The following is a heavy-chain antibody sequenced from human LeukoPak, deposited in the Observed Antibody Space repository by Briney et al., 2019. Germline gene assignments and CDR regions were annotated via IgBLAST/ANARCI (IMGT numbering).Heavy chain of an antibody. D-gene: IGHD5-12*01. CDR2: IYSGGST. Sequence: GGSLRLSCAASGFTVSSNYMSWVRQAPGKGLEWVSVIYSGGSTYYADSVKGRFTISRDNAKNALFLQVNSLRDEDTALYHCVTESAWLFDYWGQGTLVTVSS. V-gene: IGHV3-53*01. CDR3: VTESAWLFDY. J-gene: IGHJ4*02. CDR1: GFTVSSNY.